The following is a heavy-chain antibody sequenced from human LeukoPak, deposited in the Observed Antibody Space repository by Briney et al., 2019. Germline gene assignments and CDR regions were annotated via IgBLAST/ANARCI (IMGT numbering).Heavy chain of an antibody. CDR3: AKHPVVITAAGSWFDH. Sequence: GGSLRLSCAASGFTFDDYAMHWVRQAPGKGLEWVSLISGDGGSTYYADSVKGRFSISRDNSKNTLYLQMNSLRADDTAVYYCAKHPVVITAAGSWFDHWGQGTLVTVSS. V-gene: IGHV3-43*02. D-gene: IGHD2-15*01. CDR2: ISGDGGST. J-gene: IGHJ5*02. CDR1: GFTFDDYA.